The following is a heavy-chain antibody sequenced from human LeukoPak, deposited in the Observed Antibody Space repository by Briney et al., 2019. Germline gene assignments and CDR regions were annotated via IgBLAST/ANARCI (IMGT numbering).Heavy chain of an antibody. CDR3: ARGMYSSSWSSLDY. D-gene: IGHD6-13*01. J-gene: IGHJ4*02. CDR1: GYTFTGYY. Sequence: ASVKVSCKASGYTFTGYYMHWVRQAPGQGLEWMGWINPNSGGTNYAQKFQGRVTMTTDTSTSTAYMELRSLRSDDTAVYYCARGMYSSSWSSLDYWGQGTLVTVSS. V-gene: IGHV1-2*02. CDR2: INPNSGGT.